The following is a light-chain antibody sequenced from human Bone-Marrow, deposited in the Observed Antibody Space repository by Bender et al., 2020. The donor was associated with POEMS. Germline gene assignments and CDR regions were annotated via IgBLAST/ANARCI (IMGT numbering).Light chain of an antibody. J-gene: IGLJ1*01. CDR2: DAN. CDR1: IRDLDAFNY. CDR3: CFSTAVNTMV. V-gene: IGLV2-8*01. Sequence: QSALTQPPSVSGSPGQSLTISCTGPIRDLDAFNYVSWFRHHPAKAPKLLIYDANRPSALVDGRSGRTTARTTALPTFAVQAAEDEADYYCCFSTAVNTMVFGAGTRVTVL.